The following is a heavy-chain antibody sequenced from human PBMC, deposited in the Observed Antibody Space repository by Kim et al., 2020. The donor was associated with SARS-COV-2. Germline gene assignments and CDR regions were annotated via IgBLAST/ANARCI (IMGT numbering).Heavy chain of an antibody. CDR2: IYYSGST. CDR3: ASLGGGWIGDSWYFDL. D-gene: IGHD3-16*01. J-gene: IGHJ2*01. Sequence: SETLSLTCTVSGGSISSSSYYWGWIRQPPGKGLEWIGSIYYSGSTYYNPSLKSRVTISVDTSKNQFSLKLSSLTAADTAVYYCASLGGGWIGDSWYFDLWGRGTLVTVSS. CDR1: GGSISSSSYY. V-gene: IGHV4-39*07.